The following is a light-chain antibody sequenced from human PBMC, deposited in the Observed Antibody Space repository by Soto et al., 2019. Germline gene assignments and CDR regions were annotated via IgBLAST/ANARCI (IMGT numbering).Light chain of an antibody. CDR3: SSSTTSSALV. CDR2: EVS. J-gene: IGLJ1*01. CDR1: TSDIGGYDY. V-gene: IGLV2-14*01. Sequence: QSALTQPASVSGSPRQSITISCTGTTSDIGGYDYVSWYQHHPGRPTKLLIFEVSDRPSGVSNRFSASKSGNTASLTISGLQTEDEADYFCSSSTTSSALVFGTGTKVTVL.